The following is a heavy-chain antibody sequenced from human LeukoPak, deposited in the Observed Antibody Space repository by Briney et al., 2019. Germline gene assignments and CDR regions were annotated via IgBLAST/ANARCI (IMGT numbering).Heavy chain of an antibody. V-gene: IGHV3-21*01. CDR3: ARAPYPYGSGSYHYFDY. D-gene: IGHD3-10*01. J-gene: IGHJ4*02. CDR2: ISTSSHYI. Sequence: GGSLRLSRAASGFTFSSYSMTWVRQAPGKGLEWVSSISTSSHYIYYADSMKGRFTISRDNAKNSLYLQMNSLRAEDTAVYYCARAPYPYGSGSYHYFDYWGQGTLVTVSS. CDR1: GFTFSSYS.